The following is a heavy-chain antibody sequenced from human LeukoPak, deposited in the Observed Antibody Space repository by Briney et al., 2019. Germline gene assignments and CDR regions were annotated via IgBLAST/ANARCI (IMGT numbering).Heavy chain of an antibody. J-gene: IGHJ4*02. V-gene: IGHV3-30*18. CDR2: ISYDGSNK. Sequence: PGGSLRLSCAASGFTFSSYGMHWVRRAPGKGLEWVAVISYDGSNKYYADSVKGRFTISRDNSKNKLYLQMNSLRAEDTAVCYCAKDLRLGFGELWLDYWGQGTLVTVSS. CDR1: GFTFSSYG. D-gene: IGHD3-10*01. CDR3: AKDLRLGFGELWLDY.